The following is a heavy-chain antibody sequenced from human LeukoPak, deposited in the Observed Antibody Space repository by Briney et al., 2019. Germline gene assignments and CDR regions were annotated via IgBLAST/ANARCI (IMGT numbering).Heavy chain of an antibody. D-gene: IGHD2-2*01. CDR3: ARDARAGRRRGAFDI. V-gene: IGHV4-30-4*08. CDR2: IYYSGST. Sequence: SETLSLTCTVSGCSISSGDYYWSWIRQPPGKGLEWIGYIYYSGSTYYNPSLKSRVTISVDTSKNQFSLKLSSVTAADTAVYYCARDARAGRRRGAFDIWGQGTMVTVSS. CDR1: GCSISSGDYY. J-gene: IGHJ3*02.